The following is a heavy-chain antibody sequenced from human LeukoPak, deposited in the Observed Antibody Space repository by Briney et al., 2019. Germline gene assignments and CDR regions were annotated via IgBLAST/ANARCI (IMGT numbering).Heavy chain of an antibody. CDR2: IYYSGTT. CDR1: GGSISSSSSY. V-gene: IGHV4-39*01. Sequence: SETLSLTGSGSGGSISSSSSYWGWIRQPPGKGLEWIGNIYYSGTTYYNPSLKSRVTISVDTSKNQFSLKLSSVTAADTALYYCARLDYYVSAVDVWGQGTTVTVSS. CDR3: ARLDYYVSAVDV. D-gene: IGHD3-10*02. J-gene: IGHJ6*02.